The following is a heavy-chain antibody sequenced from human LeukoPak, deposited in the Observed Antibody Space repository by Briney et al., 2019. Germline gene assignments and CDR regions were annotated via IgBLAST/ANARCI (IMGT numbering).Heavy chain of an antibody. Sequence: GGSLRLSCAASGFTFSSYAMSWVRQAPGKGLEWVSAISGRGGRTYYADSVRGRFTISIDNSKNALYLQMNSLRAEDTAVHYCAKFSSGWYVGGYFDSWGQGTLVTVSS. CDR1: GFTFSSYA. CDR2: ISGRGGRT. CDR3: AKFSSGWYVGGYFDS. D-gene: IGHD6-19*01. V-gene: IGHV3-23*01. J-gene: IGHJ4*02.